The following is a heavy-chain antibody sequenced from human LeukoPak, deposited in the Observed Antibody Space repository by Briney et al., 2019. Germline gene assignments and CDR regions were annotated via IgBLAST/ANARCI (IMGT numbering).Heavy chain of an antibody. V-gene: IGHV4-31*03. CDR2: IYYSGST. D-gene: IGHD7-27*01. CDR1: GXSISSGGDY. CDR3: ARDLTGEADY. Sequence: SETLSLTCTVSGXSISSGGDYWSWIRQHPGKGLEWIGYIYYSGSTYYNPSLKSRVTISVDTSKNQFYLKLSSVTAADTAVYYCARDLTGEADYWGQGTLVTVSS. J-gene: IGHJ4*02.